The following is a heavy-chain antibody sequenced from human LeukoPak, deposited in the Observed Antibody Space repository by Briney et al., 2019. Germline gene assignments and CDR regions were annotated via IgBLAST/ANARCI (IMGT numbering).Heavy chain of an antibody. D-gene: IGHD3-10*01. Sequence: PSENLSFNCTVSAVSISSSSYYWRSIRQPPGKVLWWIGTMYYSGSSYYNPSLNSRVTISFATSKNKYSLKLSSVNTADTAVYHCVRGRRVGEFIFYYGVEGTLVTVSS. J-gene: IGHJ4*02. CDR1: AVSISSSSYY. CDR2: MYYSGSS. CDR3: VRGRRVGEFIFYY. V-gene: IGHV4-39*07.